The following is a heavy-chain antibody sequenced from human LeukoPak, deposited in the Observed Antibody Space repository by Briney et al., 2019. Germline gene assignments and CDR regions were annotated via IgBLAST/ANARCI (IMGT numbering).Heavy chain of an antibody. CDR3: ARLGARQMLEY. V-gene: IGHV3-23*01. CDR1: GFTFSTYA. Sequence: GGSLRLSCAAFGFTFSTYAMGWVRQAPGKGLEWVSTISASGGSTYYADSVKGRFTISRDNSKNSLYLQMNSLRAEDTAVYYCARLGARQMLEYWGQGTLVTVSS. J-gene: IGHJ4*02. CDR2: ISASGGST. D-gene: IGHD4-17*01.